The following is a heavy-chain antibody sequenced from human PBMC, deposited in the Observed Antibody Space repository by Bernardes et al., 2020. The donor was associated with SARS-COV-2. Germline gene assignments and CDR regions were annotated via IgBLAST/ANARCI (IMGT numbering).Heavy chain of an antibody. CDR1: GFTFSSPP. D-gene: IGHD6-6*01. Sequence: GGSLRLSCAASGFTFSSPPMHWVRQAPGKGLMWVSRISGDGSGRKYADSVKGRFTMSRDNAKNTLYLQMNSLRAEDTAVYYCVRGTSGSSMWHWGQGTLVTVSS. CDR2: ISGDGSGR. CDR3: VRGTSGSSMWH. J-gene: IGHJ4*02. V-gene: IGHV3-74*03.